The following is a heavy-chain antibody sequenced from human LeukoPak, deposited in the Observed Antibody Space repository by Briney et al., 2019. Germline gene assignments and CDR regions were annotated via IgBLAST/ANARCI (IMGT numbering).Heavy chain of an antibody. J-gene: IGHJ4*02. D-gene: IGHD3-22*01. CDR1: GFTFSSYT. CDR3: AKDRDSSGYYPVDY. V-gene: IGHV3-48*01. CDR2: ISSSSTTI. Sequence: GGSLRLSCAASGFTFSSYTMNWVRQAPGKGLEWVSYISSSSTTIYYADSVKGRFTISRDNAKNSLYLQMNSLRAEDTAVYYCAKDRDSSGYYPVDYWGQGTLVTVSS.